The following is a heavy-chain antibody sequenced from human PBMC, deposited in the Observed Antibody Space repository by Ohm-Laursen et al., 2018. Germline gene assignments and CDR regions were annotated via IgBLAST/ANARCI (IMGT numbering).Heavy chain of an antibody. V-gene: IGHV3-21*04. CDR2: ISSSSSYI. Sequence: SLRLSCAASGFTFSSYSMIWVRQAPGKGLEWVSSISSSSSYIYYADSVKGRFTISRDNAKNSLYLQMNSLRVEDTAVYYCGKRRPGGTGHGNWFDPWGQGTLVTVSS. J-gene: IGHJ5*02. CDR3: GKRRPGGTGHGNWFDP. D-gene: IGHD3-16*01. CDR1: GFTFSSYS.